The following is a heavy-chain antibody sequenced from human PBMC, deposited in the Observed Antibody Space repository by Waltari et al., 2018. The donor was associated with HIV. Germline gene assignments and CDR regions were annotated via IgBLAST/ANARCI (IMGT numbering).Heavy chain of an antibody. CDR2: IRYDGSDT. J-gene: IGHJ4*02. CDR1: EFTSSHYG. V-gene: IGHV3-30*02. CDR3: ARSSGGGTSGWFR. D-gene: IGHD6-19*01. Sequence: QVQLVESGGGVVQPGGSRRLSCAASEFTSSHYGMHWVRQAPGKGLEWVASIRYDGSDTYYEESMKGRFTISRDNSKNTLYLQMNSLRSEDTAVYYCARSSGGGTSGWFRWGQGTLVTVSS.